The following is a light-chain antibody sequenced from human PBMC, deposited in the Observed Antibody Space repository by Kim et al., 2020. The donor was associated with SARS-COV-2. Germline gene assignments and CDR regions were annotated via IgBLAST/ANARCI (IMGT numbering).Light chain of an antibody. J-gene: IGKJ5*01. V-gene: IGKV3-15*01. CDR3: QQYNNWPPIT. Sequence: SPGESAALSCRASQRVMSNLAWFQQKPGQPPRPLIYGASTRAAGVPARFSGSGSGTEFTLTISSLQSEDFAVYYCQQYNNWPPITFGQGTRLEIK. CDR1: QRVMSN. CDR2: GAS.